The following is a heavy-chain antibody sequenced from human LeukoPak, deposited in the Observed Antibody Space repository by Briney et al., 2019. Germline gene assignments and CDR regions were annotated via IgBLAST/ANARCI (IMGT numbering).Heavy chain of an antibody. Sequence: GESLKTSCQGSGYNFATYWIVWVRQMPGKGLEWMGIIYPGNSHTRYSPSFQGQVTISADTSISTAYLHWSSLQSSDTAMYYYAKFHATWYGDTWGQGTLVTVSS. J-gene: IGHJ4*02. V-gene: IGHV5-51*01. CDR3: AKFHATWYGDT. D-gene: IGHD6-13*01. CDR2: IYPGNSHT. CDR1: GYNFATYW.